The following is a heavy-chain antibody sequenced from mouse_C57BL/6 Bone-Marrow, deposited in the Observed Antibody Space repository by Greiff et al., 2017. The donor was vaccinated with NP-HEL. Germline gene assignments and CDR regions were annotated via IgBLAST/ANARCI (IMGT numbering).Heavy chain of an antibody. CDR1: GYTFTSYW. CDR3: ARLARDYAMDY. V-gene: IGHV1-64*01. CDR2: IHPNSGST. Sequence: QVQLQQSGAELVKPGASVKLSCKASGYTFTSYWMHWVKQRPGQGLEWIGMIHPNSGSTNYNEKFKSKATLTVDKSSSTAYMQLSSLTSEDSAVYYCARLARDYAMDYWGQGTSVTVSS. J-gene: IGHJ4*01.